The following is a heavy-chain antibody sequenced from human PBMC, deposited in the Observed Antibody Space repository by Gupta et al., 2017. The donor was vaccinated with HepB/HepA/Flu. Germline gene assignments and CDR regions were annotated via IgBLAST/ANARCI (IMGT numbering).Heavy chain of an antibody. V-gene: IGHV1-18*01. CDR1: GYTFNSYG. Sequence: QVQLVQSGAEVKKPGASVKVSCKASGYTFNSYGISWVRQAPGQGLEWMGWISAYNGNTNYAQELQGRVTMTTDTSTSTAYMELRSLRSDDTAVYYCAVGYSYGYGPYGYYGMDVWGQGTTVTVSS. J-gene: IGHJ6*02. CDR3: AVGYSYGYGPYGYYGMDV. D-gene: IGHD5-18*01. CDR2: ISAYNGNT.